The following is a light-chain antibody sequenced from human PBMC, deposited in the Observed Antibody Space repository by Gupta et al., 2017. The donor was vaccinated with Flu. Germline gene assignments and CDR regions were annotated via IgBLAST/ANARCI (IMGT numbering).Light chain of an antibody. CDR3: HQYENFPPIV. CDR2: DAS. Sequence: DIQVTQSPSSLSASVGDRVIITCQASQDISNYLNWYQQKPGKAPRLLIYDASKWETGVPSRFSGSGYGKDVTFTISSRQQEDIASYYCHQYENFPPIVFGRGTKVDIK. CDR1: QDISNY. V-gene: IGKV1-33*01. J-gene: IGKJ4*01.